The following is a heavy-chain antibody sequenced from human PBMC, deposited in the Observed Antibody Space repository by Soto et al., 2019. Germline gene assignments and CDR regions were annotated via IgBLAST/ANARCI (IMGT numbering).Heavy chain of an antibody. D-gene: IGHD3-10*01. Sequence: QITLKESGPTLVKPTQTLTLTCTFSGFSLSTSGVGVGWIRQPPGKALEWLALIYWDDGKRYSPSLNSRLTVTTGTTKNQVVLTMTTRDPMDTDTYYCAHVRHPYYSYGMDVWGQGTTVTVSS. V-gene: IGHV2-5*02. J-gene: IGHJ6*02. CDR2: IYWDDGK. CDR3: AHVRHPYYSYGMDV. CDR1: GFSLSTSGVG.